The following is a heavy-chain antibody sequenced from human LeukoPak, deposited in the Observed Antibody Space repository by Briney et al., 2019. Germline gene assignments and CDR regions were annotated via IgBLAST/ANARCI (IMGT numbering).Heavy chain of an antibody. CDR1: GYTFTSYG. CDR3: ARSELDFWSGYYFYYYYGMDV. V-gene: IGHV1-8*02. D-gene: IGHD3-3*01. J-gene: IGHJ6*02. CDR2: ISAYNGNT. Sequence: ASVKVSCKASGYTFTSYGISWVRQAPGQGLEWMGWISAYNGNTGYAQKFQGRVTMTRNTSISTAYMELSSLRSEDTAVYYCARSELDFWSGYYFYYYYGMDVWGQGTTVTVSS.